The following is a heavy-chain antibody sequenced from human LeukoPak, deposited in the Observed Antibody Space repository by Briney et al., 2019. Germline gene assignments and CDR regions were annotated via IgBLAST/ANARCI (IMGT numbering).Heavy chain of an antibody. CDR2: ISYDGSNK. Sequence: GGSLRLSCAASGFTFSSYAMHWVRQAPGKGLEWVAVISYDGSNKYYADSVKGRFTISRDNSKNTLYLQMNSLRAEDTAVYCCASSSSSGRRFVGHYYGMDVWGQGTTVTVSS. J-gene: IGHJ6*02. V-gene: IGHV3-30-3*01. CDR1: GFTFSSYA. D-gene: IGHD6-6*01. CDR3: ASSSSSGRRFVGHYYGMDV.